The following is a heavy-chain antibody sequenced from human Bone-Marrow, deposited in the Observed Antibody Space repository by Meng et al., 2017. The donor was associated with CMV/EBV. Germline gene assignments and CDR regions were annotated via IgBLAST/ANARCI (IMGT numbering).Heavy chain of an antibody. J-gene: IGHJ4*02. D-gene: IGHD5-12*01. CDR3: AKTVAPNRGFDS. CDR2: ISGRDFGT. V-gene: IGHV3-23*01. Sequence: CAASGLAFSNYAMSWVRQVPGKGLEWVSAISGRDFGTFYADSVKGRFTISRDNSKNTLYLQMNSLRAEDTAVYYCAKTVAPNRGFDSWGQGTLVTVSS. CDR1: GLAFSNYA.